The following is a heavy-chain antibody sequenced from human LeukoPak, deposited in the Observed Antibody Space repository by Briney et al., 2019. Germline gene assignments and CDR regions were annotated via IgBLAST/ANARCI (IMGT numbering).Heavy chain of an antibody. V-gene: IGHV1-2*02. D-gene: IGHD2-2*01. CDR3: AREGRCSSTSCYSPGAFDI. CDR2: INPNSGGT. CDR1: GYTFTGYY. Sequence: ASVQVSCKASGYTFTGYYIYWVRQAPGQGLEWMGWINPNSGGTHYAQKFQGRVTMTRDTSISTAYMELSRLRSDDTAVYYCAREGRCSSTSCYSPGAFDIWGQGTMVTVSS. J-gene: IGHJ3*02.